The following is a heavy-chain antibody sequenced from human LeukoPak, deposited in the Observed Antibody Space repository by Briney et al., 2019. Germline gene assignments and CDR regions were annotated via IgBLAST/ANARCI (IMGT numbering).Heavy chain of an antibody. CDR1: GFTFDDYG. J-gene: IGHJ4*02. CDR2: INWNGGST. CDR3: ARARRSSWYLYFDY. Sequence: GGSLRLSCAASGFTFDDYGMSWVRQAPGKGLEWVSGINWNGGSTGYADSVKGRFTISRDNAKNSLYLQMNSLRAEDTALYYCARARRSSWYLYFDYWGQGTLVTVSS. V-gene: IGHV3-20*04. D-gene: IGHD6-13*01.